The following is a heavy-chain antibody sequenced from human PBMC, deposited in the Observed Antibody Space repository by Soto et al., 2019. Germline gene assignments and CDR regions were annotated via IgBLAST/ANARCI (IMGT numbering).Heavy chain of an antibody. D-gene: IGHD3-3*01. V-gene: IGHV3-48*02. J-gene: IGHJ6*02. CDR2: ISGSSSTI. CDR3: AREDFWSGYMYYYGMDV. Sequence: EVQLVESGGGLVQPGGSLRLSCAASGFTFSSYSMNWVRQAPGKGLEWVSYISGSSSTIYYADSVKGRFTISRDNAKNSLYLQMNSLRDEDTAVYYCAREDFWSGYMYYYGMDVWGQGTTVTVSS. CDR1: GFTFSSYS.